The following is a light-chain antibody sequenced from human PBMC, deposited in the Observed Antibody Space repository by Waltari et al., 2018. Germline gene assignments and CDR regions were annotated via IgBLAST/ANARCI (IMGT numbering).Light chain of an antibody. V-gene: IGLV3-25*03. CDR3: QSGNSRGSYYV. J-gene: IGLJ1*01. CDR2: KDN. Sequence: SYELTQPPSVSVSPGQTARITCSGDALPKQYVYWYQQKSGQAPVLMIYKDNERPSGIPERFSGSSSGTTVTLTISGVQAEDEADYYCQSGNSRGSYYVFGTGTKVTVL. CDR1: ALPKQY.